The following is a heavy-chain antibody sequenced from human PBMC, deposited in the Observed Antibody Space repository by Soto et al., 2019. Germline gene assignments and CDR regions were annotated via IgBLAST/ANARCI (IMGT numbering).Heavy chain of an antibody. D-gene: IGHD6-13*01. CDR1: GGTFSSYT. J-gene: IGHJ4*02. Sequence: QVQLVQSGAEVKKPGSSVKVSCKASGGTFSSYTISWVRQAPGQGLEWMGRIIPILGIANYAQKFQGRVTITADKSTNTAYMELSSLRSEDTAVYYCARTSRIAAAGEFDYWGQGTLVTVSS. V-gene: IGHV1-69*02. CDR2: IIPILGIA. CDR3: ARTSRIAAAGEFDY.